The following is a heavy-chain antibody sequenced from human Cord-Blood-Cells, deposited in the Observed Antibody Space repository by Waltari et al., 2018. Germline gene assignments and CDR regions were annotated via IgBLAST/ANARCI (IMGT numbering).Heavy chain of an antibody. CDR2: ISWNSGSI. Sequence: EVQLVESGGGLVQPGRSLRLSCAASGFTFDDYAMHWVRHAPGKGLEWVSGISWNSGSIGYADSVKGRFTISRDNAKNSLYLQMNSLRAEDTALYYCAKDMDNWNYGAFDIWGQGTMVTVSS. V-gene: IGHV3-9*01. CDR1: GFTFDDYA. J-gene: IGHJ3*02. CDR3: AKDMDNWNYGAFDI. D-gene: IGHD1-7*01.